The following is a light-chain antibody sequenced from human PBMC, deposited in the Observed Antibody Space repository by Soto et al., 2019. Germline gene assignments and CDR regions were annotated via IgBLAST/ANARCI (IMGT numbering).Light chain of an antibody. CDR3: QSYDSSLSVPDVV. CDR1: SSNIGAGYD. V-gene: IGLV1-40*01. J-gene: IGLJ2*01. Sequence: QAVVTQPPSVSGAPGQRVTISCTGSSSNIGAGYDVHWYQQLPGTAPKLLIYGNSNRPSGVPDRFSGSKSGTSASLAITGLQAEDEADYYCQSYDSSLSVPDVVFGGGTKLTVL. CDR2: GNS.